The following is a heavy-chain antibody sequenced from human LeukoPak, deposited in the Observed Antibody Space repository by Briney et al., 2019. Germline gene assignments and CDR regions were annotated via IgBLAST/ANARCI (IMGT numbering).Heavy chain of an antibody. V-gene: IGHV5-51*01. J-gene: IGHJ3*01. CDR3: GMSGDRVPLQDDVFDV. Sequence: GESLKISCKVSGYSFTSYCIGWVRQMPGKGLEWMGIIYPGDSGPTYSPSFQGQVTISVDKSINSAYLQWSSLQASDTAMYYCGMSGDRVPLQDDVFDVWGQGTMVTVST. CDR2: IYPGDSGP. CDR1: GYSFTSYC. D-gene: IGHD1-26*01.